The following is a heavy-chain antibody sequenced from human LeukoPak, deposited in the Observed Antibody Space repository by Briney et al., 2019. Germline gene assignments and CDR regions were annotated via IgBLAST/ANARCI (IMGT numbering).Heavy chain of an antibody. J-gene: IGHJ4*02. V-gene: IGHV3-15*07. CDR1: GFTFSNAW. Sequence: GGSLRLSCAASGFTFSNAWMNWVRQAPGKGLEWVGRIKSKTDGGTTDYAAPVKGRFTISRDDSENTLYLQMNSLKTEDTAVYYCSTTYYYDSSEGYWGQGTLVTVSS. D-gene: IGHD3-22*01. CDR2: IKSKTDGGTT. CDR3: STTYYYDSSEGY.